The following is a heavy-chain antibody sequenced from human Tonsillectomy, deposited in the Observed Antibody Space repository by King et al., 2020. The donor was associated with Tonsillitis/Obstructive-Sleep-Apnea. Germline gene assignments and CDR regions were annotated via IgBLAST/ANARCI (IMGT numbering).Heavy chain of an antibody. J-gene: IGHJ6*03. CDR2: ISYDGSNK. CDR3: AKDRVAAAGTPSEYYYYYYYMDV. CDR1: GFTFSSYG. V-gene: IGHV3-30*18. D-gene: IGHD6-13*01. Sequence: VQLVESGGGVVQPGRSLRLSCAASGFTFSSYGMHWVRQAPGKGLEWVAVISYDGSNKYYADSVKGRFTISRDNSKNTLYLQMNSLRAEDTAVYYCAKDRVAAAGTPSEYYYYYYYMDVWGKGTTVTVSS.